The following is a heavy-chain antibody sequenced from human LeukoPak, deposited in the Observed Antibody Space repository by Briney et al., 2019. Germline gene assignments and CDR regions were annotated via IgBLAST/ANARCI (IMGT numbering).Heavy chain of an antibody. D-gene: IGHD6-13*01. V-gene: IGHV4-34*01. J-gene: IGHJ4*02. CDR3: ASTRGFALYSSTPRSRVYFDY. Sequence: SETLSLTCAVYGGSFSGYYWSWIRQPPGKGLEWIGEINHSGSTNYNPSLKSRVTISVDTSKNQFSLKLSSVTAADTAVYYCASTRGFALYSSTPRSRVYFDYWGQGTLVTVSS. CDR1: GGSFSGYY. CDR2: INHSGST.